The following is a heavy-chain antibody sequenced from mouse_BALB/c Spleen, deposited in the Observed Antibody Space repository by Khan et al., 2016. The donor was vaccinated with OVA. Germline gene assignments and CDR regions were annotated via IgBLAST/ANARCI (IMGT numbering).Heavy chain of an antibody. D-gene: IGHD4-1*01. CDR3: ASHLTGAFAY. V-gene: IGHV5-6*01. CDR2: ISSGGDYT. Sequence: EVQLLETGGDLVKPGGSLKLSCAASGFTFSSYSMSWVRQTPDKRLEWVATISSGGDYTYYPDNVKGRFTISRDNAKNTLYLQMSSLKSEDTAMYYCASHLTGAFAYWGQGTLSLSLQ. J-gene: IGHJ3*01. CDR1: GFTFSSYS.